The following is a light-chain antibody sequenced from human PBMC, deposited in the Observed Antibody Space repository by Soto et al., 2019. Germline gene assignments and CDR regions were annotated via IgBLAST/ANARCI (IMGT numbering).Light chain of an antibody. CDR3: QQYCCTPPLS. J-gene: IGKJ4*01. CDR2: ATS. V-gene: IGKV3-20*01. CDR1: QTISSSY. Sequence: EIVLTQSPGTLSLSPGERATLSCRASQTISSSYSGWYQQKPGQSPRLLIFATSTRATGIPDRFSGSGSGTDFTLTISRLEPEDFAVYYCQQYCCTPPLSFGGGTKVEIK.